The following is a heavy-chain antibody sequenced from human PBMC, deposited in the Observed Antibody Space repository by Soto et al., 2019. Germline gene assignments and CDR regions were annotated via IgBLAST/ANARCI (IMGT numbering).Heavy chain of an antibody. D-gene: IGHD3-22*01. J-gene: IGHJ4*02. Sequence: QVQLVQSGAEVKKPGSSVKVSCKASGGTFSSYTISWVRQAPGQGLEWMGRIIPILGIANYAQNFQGRVTITADKSTSTAYMELSSLRSEDTAVYYCASHTPYYYDSSGLDYWGQGTLVTVSS. V-gene: IGHV1-69*02. CDR3: ASHTPYYYDSSGLDY. CDR1: GGTFSSYT. CDR2: IIPILGIA.